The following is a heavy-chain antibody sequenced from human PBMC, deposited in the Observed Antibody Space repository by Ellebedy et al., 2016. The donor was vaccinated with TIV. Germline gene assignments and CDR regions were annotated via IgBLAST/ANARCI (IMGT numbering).Heavy chain of an antibody. CDR2: IIPILGIT. Sequence: AASVKVSCKASGGTFSTHATNWVRQAPGQGLEWMGRIIPILGITTYAQNFQGRVTFTADKSTRTAYMELSSMRSEDSAVYYCSRWARTSGSVQGPYDDWGQGTLVTVSS. D-gene: IGHD1-26*01. V-gene: IGHV1-69*04. CDR1: GGTFSTHA. J-gene: IGHJ4*02. CDR3: SRWARTSGSVQGPYDD.